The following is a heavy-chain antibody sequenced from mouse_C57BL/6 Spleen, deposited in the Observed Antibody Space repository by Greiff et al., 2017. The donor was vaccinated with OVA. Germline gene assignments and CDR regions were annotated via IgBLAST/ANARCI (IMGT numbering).Heavy chain of an antibody. J-gene: IGHJ4*01. Sequence: QVQLQQPGAELVRPGSSVKLSCKASGYTFTSYWMDWVKQRPGQGLEWIGNIYPSDSETHYNQKFKDKATLTVDKSSSTAYMQLSSLTSEDSAVYCCARGGRGAMDYWGQGTSVTVSS. CDR3: ARGGRGAMDY. CDR2: IYPSDSET. V-gene: IGHV1-61*01. CDR1: GYTFTSYW.